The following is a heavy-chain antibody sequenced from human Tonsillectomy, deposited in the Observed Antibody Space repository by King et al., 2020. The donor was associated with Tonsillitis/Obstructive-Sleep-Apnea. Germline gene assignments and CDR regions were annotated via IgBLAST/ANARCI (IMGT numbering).Heavy chain of an antibody. J-gene: IGHJ6*03. CDR3: ARHSTSHYMDV. Sequence: VQLQQWGAGLLKPSETLSLTCAVYGGSFSGYYWSWIRQPPGKGLEWIGEINHSGSTNYNPSLKSRVTISVDTSKNQFSLKLSSVTAADTAVYYCARHSTSHYMDVWGKGTTVTVSS. V-gene: IGHV4-34*01. CDR2: INHSGST. CDR1: GGSFSGYY. D-gene: IGHD2-2*01.